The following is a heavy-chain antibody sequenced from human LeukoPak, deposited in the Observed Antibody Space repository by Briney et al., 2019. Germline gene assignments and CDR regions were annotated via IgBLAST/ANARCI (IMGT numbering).Heavy chain of an antibody. Sequence: PGGSLRLSCAASGFTFSNAWMSWVRQAPGKGLEWVGRIKSKTDGGTTDYAAPVKGRFTISRDDSKNTLYLQMNSLKIEDTAVYYCTTRIRGTGDWFDPWGQGTLVTVSS. CDR2: IKSKTDGGTT. CDR3: TTRIRGTGDWFDP. J-gene: IGHJ5*02. D-gene: IGHD3-10*01. CDR1: GFTFSNAW. V-gene: IGHV3-15*01.